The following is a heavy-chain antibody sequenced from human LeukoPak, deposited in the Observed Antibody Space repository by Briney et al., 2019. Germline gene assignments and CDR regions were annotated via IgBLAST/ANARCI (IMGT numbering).Heavy chain of an antibody. CDR2: INQDGSER. D-gene: IGHD3-16*01. V-gene: IGHV3-7*05. CDR3: ARDATPPGIIFDN. Sequence: GGSLRLSCATAGFSLSAFWMNWVRQAPGKGLEWVANINQDGSERWYADSVKGRFTISRDDARNSVYLQMNSLRTEDTAVYYCARDATPPGIIFDNWGQGTLVTVSS. J-gene: IGHJ4*02. CDR1: GFSLSAFW.